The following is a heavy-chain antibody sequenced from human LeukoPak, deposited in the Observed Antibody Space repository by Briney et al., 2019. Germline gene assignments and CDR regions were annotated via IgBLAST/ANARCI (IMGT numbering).Heavy chain of an antibody. V-gene: IGHV3-21*01. Sequence: PGGSLRLSCAASGFTFSSYSMNWVRQAPGKGLEWVSSISSSSSYIYYADSVKGRFTISRDNAKNSLYLQMNSLRAEDTAVYYCARAQGVQLWLAYSHYMDVWGKGTTVTVSS. J-gene: IGHJ6*03. CDR1: GFTFSSYS. D-gene: IGHD5-18*01. CDR3: ARAQGVQLWLAYSHYMDV. CDR2: ISSSSSYI.